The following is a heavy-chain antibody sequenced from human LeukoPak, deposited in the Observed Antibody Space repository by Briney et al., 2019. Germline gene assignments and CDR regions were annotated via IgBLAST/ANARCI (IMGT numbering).Heavy chain of an antibody. CDR3: ARGGLVRGTINSLIAFDI. D-gene: IGHD3-10*02. CDR1: GDSISRSRHF. CDR2: IYNSGST. V-gene: IGHV4-39*07. Sequence: PSETLSLTCNVSGDSISRSRHFWAWIRQSPGRGLEWIGYIYNSGSTYYNPSLKSRVTISVDTSKNQFSLRLSSVTAADTALYYCARGGLVRGTINSLIAFDIWGQGIMVTVSS. J-gene: IGHJ3*02.